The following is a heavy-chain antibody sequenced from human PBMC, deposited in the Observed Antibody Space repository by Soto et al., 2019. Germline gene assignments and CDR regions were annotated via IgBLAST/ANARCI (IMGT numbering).Heavy chain of an antibody. V-gene: IGHV4-31*03. CDR2: IYYSGST. Sequence: SETLSLTCTVSGGSISSGGYYWSWIRQHPGKGLEWIGYIYYSGSTYYNPSLKSRVTISVDTSKNQFSLKLSSVTAADTAVYYCARDQDCTNGVCPGGYYYGMDVWGQGTTVTVSS. CDR1: GGSISSGGYY. J-gene: IGHJ6*02. D-gene: IGHD2-8*01. CDR3: ARDQDCTNGVCPGGYYYGMDV.